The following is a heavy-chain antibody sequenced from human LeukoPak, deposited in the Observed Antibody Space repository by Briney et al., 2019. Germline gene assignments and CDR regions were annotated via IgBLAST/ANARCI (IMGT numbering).Heavy chain of an antibody. CDR1: GFILSNYA. CDR3: ARQSTPHGNFNY. CDR2: LGTAGDT. Sequence: GGSLRLSCAASGFILSNYAMHWVRQPAGKGLEWVSALGTAGDTFYPGSVKGRFTISRDNAKKSLFLQMSSLRAEDTAIYYCARQSTPHGNFNYWGQGTLVTVSS. J-gene: IGHJ4*02. D-gene: IGHD5-24*01. V-gene: IGHV3-13*01.